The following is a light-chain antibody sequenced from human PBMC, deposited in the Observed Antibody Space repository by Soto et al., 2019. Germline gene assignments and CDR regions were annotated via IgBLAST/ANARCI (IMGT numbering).Light chain of an antibody. CDR2: DAS. V-gene: IGKV3-11*01. CDR1: QSVSSY. J-gene: IGKJ4*01. Sequence: EVVLSQSPATLSLYPGERATLSCRASQSVSSYLAWYQQKPGQAPRLLIYDASNRATGIPARFSGSGSGTDFTLTISSLEPEDFAVYYCQQRSNWPPLTFGGGTKVDNK. CDR3: QQRSNWPPLT.